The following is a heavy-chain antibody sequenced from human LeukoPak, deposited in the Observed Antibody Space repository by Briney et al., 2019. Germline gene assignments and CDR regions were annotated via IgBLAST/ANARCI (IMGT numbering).Heavy chain of an antibody. D-gene: IGHD6-13*01. CDR1: GGSISNYY. CDR2: MYYSGST. V-gene: IGHV4-59*01. J-gene: IGHJ6*03. Sequence: SETLSLTCTVSGGSISNYYWTWIRQPPGKGLEWIAYMYYSGSTNYNPSLKSRVTISVDTSKNQFSLKLSSVAVADTAVYYCARIKGLHSSPTHYYYMDVWGKGTTVTVSS. CDR3: ARIKGLHSSPTHYYYMDV.